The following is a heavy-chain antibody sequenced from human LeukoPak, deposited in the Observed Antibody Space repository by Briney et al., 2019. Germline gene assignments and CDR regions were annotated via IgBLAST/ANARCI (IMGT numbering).Heavy chain of an antibody. Sequence: PSETLSLTCTVSGGSISSYYWSWIRQAPGKGLEWIGYIYYSGSTNYNPSLKSRVTISVDTSKNQFSLKLSSVTAADTAVYYCARGYYDFWSGYSYYGMDVWGQGTTVTVSS. J-gene: IGHJ6*02. CDR3: ARGYYDFWSGYSYYGMDV. CDR1: GGSISSYY. D-gene: IGHD3-3*01. V-gene: IGHV4-59*01. CDR2: IYYSGST.